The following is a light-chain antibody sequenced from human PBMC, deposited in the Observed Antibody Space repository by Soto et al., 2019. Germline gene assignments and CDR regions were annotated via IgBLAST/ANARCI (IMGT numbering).Light chain of an antibody. CDR3: QQYGDSLCT. CDR2: GAS. J-gene: IGKJ2*02. V-gene: IGKV3-20*01. CDR1: QSLNSNF. Sequence: EIELTQSPGTLSLSPGERATLSCRASQSLNSNFLAWYQQKPGQAPRLLIFGASNRATGIPDRFSGSGSGTDFTLTISRLEPEDFAVYYCQQYGDSLCTFGQGTKLESK.